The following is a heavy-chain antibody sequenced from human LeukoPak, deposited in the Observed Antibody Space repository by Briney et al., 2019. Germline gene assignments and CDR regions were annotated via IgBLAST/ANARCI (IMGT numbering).Heavy chain of an antibody. CDR3: ARVHYSSSWYGFSGLGTFDY. V-gene: IGHV3-30*02. Sequence: GGSLRLSCAASGFTFSTYGMHWVRQAPGKGLEWVAFVRYDGSKKYYTNSVKGRFTISRDNSKNTLYLQMNSLRAEDTAVYYCARVHYSSSWYGFSGLGTFDYWGQGTLVTVSS. J-gene: IGHJ4*02. CDR2: VRYDGSKK. D-gene: IGHD6-13*01. CDR1: GFTFSTYG.